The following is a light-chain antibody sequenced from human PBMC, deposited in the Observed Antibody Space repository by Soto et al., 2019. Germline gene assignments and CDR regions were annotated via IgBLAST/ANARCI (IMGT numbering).Light chain of an antibody. CDR3: TSYTNRYTYV. J-gene: IGLJ1*01. V-gene: IGLV2-14*01. Sequence: QSVLTQPASVSGSPGQSITISCTGTSSDVGGYDYVGWYQQHPGKAQKLMIYNVYNRPSGVSFRFSGSKSGNTASLTISCLQTEDEADYYCTSYTNRYTYVFGTGTKVTV. CDR2: NVY. CDR1: SSDVGGYDY.